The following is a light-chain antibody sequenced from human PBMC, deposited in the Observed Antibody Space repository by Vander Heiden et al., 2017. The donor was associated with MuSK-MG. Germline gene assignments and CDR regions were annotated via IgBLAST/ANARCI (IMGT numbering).Light chain of an antibody. V-gene: IGKV3-20*01. Sequence: EIVLTQSPGTLSLSPGEGATLSCRASQSVSSGSLAWYQQKPGQAPRLLIYSASTRATGIPDRFSGSGSGTDFTLTISRLEPEDFAVYYCQQDSSSPITFGQGTRLEIK. J-gene: IGKJ5*01. CDR3: QQDSSSPIT. CDR1: QSVSSGS. CDR2: SAS.